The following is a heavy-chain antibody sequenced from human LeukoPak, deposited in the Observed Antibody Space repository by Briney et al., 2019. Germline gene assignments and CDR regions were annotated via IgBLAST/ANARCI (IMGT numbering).Heavy chain of an antibody. CDR3: AGTYYYGSGNLDY. CDR2: IYYSGST. V-gene: IGHV4-59*01. J-gene: IGHJ4*02. D-gene: IGHD3-10*01. Sequence: SETLSLTCTVSGGSISRYYWSWIWQPPGKGLEWIGYIYYSGSTNYNPSLKSRVTISVDTSKNQFSLKLSSVTAADTAVYYCAGTYYYGSGNLDYWGQGTLVTVSP. CDR1: GGSISRYY.